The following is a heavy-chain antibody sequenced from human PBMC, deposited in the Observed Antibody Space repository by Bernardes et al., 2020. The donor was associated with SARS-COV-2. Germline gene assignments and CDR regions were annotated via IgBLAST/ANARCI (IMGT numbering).Heavy chain of an antibody. CDR1: GFTFSSYG. V-gene: IGHV3-30*18. Sequence: GGSLRLSCAASGFTFSSYGMHWVRQAPGKGLEWVAVISYDGSNKYYADSVKGRFTISRDNSKNTLYLQMNSLRAEDTAVYYCAKVSSYSSSSDYWCQGTLVTVSS. CDR3: AKVSSYSSSSDY. D-gene: IGHD6-6*01. CDR2: ISYDGSNK. J-gene: IGHJ4*02.